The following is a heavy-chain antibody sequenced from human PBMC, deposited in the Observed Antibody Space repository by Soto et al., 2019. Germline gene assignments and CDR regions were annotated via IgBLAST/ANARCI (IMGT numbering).Heavy chain of an antibody. J-gene: IGHJ4*02. CDR1: GVSISTSNW. V-gene: IGHV4-4*02. CDR3: AKGGRVYYGSGSYFDS. D-gene: IGHD3-10*01. Sequence: QVQLQESGPGLVKPSGTLSLTCAVSGVSISTSNWWSWARQSPGKGLEWIGEIFHSGSTNYNPSLRSRAAIAGDKSTNHFSLHLSSVNAADTAVYFWAKGGRVYYGSGSYFDSWGQGILVTVSS. CDR2: IFHSGST.